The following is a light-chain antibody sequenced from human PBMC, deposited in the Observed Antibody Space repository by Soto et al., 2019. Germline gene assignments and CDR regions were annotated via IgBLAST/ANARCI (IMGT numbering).Light chain of an antibody. V-gene: IGLV2-14*01. J-gene: IGLJ2*01. Sequence: QSLLTQPASVSGSPGQSITISCTGTSSDVGGYNYVSWYQQHPGKAPKLMIYDVSNRPSGVSNRFSGSKSGNTASLIISGLQAEDEANYYCSSYTSSSSLVFGGGTKLTVL. CDR2: DVS. CDR1: SSDVGGYNY. CDR3: SSYTSSSSLV.